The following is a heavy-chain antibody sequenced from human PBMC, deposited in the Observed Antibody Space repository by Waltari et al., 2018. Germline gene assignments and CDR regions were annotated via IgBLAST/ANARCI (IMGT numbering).Heavy chain of an antibody. CDR1: GFTFSSYA. J-gene: IGHJ4*02. D-gene: IGHD3-22*01. V-gene: IGHV3-23*04. CDR2: ISGSGGST. CDR3: AKGAYYYDSSGYYPFDY. Sequence: EVQLVESGGGLVQPGGSLRLSCAASGFTFSSYAMSWVRQAPGKGLEWVSAISGSGGSTYYADSVKGRFTISRDNSKNTLYLQMNSLRAEDTAVYYCAKGAYYYDSSGYYPFDYWGQGTLVTVSS.